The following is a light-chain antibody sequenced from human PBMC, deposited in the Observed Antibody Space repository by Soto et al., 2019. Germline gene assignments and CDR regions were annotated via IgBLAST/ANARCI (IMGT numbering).Light chain of an antibody. J-gene: IGLJ2*01. CDR3: WSYAGNTIFV. CDR2: AAS. Sequence: QSALTQPASVSGSPGQSITISCTGTSSDVGNYNLVSWYQQYPGKAPKLMIYAASKRPSGVSNRFSGSKSGNTASLTISGLQAEDEAYYYCWSYAGNTIFVFGGGTKVTVL. CDR1: SSDVGNYNL. V-gene: IGLV2-23*02.